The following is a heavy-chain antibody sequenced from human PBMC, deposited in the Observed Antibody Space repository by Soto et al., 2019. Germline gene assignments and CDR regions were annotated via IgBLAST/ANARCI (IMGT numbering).Heavy chain of an antibody. CDR3: ARDSLSYYDYIWGSYRYWGAFDI. CDR1: GFTFSSYW. CDR2: IKQDGSEK. J-gene: IGHJ3*02. Sequence: GESLKISCAASGFTFSSYWMSWVRQAPGKGLEWVANIKQDGSEKYYVDSVKGRFTISRDNAKNSLYLQMNSRRAEDTAVYYCARDSLSYYDYIWGSYRYWGAFDIWGQGTMVTVSS. V-gene: IGHV3-7*01. D-gene: IGHD3-16*02.